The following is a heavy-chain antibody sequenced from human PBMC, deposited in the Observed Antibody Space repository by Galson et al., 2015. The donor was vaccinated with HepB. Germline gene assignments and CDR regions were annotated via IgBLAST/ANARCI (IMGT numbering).Heavy chain of an antibody. CDR1: GGSISSGDYY. V-gene: IGHV4-30-4*01. CDR3: AREAAMTSIDH. Sequence: TLSLTCTVSGGSISSGDYYWGWIRQPPGKGLEWIGYIYYTGSAYYSPSLKSRVTISLDMSKNQFSLKLSSVTAADTAVYYCAREAAMTSIDHWGQGTLVTVSS. J-gene: IGHJ4*02. CDR2: IYYTGSA. D-gene: IGHD2-2*01.